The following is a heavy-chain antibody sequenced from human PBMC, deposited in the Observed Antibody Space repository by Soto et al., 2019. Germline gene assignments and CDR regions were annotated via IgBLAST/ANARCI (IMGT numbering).Heavy chain of an antibody. CDR1: GYTFTSYY. D-gene: IGHD2-2*01. J-gene: IGHJ6*02. V-gene: IGHV1-46*01. CDR3: ARDHCSSTSCSRPGYYYGMDV. Sequence: VSSVKVSCKASGYTFTSYYMHWVRQAPGQGLEWMGIINPSGGSTSYAQKFQGRVTMTRDTSTSTVYMELSSLRSEDTAVYYCARDHCSSTSCSRPGYYYGMDVWGQGTTVTVSS. CDR2: INPSGGST.